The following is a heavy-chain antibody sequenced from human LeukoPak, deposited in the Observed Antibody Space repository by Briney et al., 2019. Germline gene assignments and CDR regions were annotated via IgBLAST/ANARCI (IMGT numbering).Heavy chain of an antibody. CDR1: GFTFSSYW. V-gene: IGHV3-7*01. J-gene: IGHJ4*02. Sequence: QPGGSLRLSCAASGFTFSSYWMSWVRQAPGKGLEWAANIKQDGSEKYYVDSVKGRFTISRDNAKNSLYLQMNSLRAEDTAVYYCAKIYCSSISCHFDYWGQGTLVTVSS. CDR3: AKIYCSSISCHFDY. D-gene: IGHD2-2*01. CDR2: IKQDGSEK.